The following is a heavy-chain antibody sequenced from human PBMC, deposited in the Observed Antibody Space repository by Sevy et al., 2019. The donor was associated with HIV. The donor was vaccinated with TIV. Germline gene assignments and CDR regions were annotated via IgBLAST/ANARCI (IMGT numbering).Heavy chain of an antibody. CDR1: GFTFSSYG. V-gene: IGHV3-33*01. D-gene: IGHD3-10*01. Sequence: GGSLRLSCAASGFTFSSYGMHWVRQAPGKGLEWVAVIWYDGSSKYYADSVKGRFTVSRDNAKNTLYLQMTSLRAEDTAVYYCARAKLLPFTVTMVRGALSYYFDSWGQGTLVTVSS. CDR3: ARAKLLPFTVTMVRGALSYYFDS. CDR2: IWYDGSSK. J-gene: IGHJ4*02.